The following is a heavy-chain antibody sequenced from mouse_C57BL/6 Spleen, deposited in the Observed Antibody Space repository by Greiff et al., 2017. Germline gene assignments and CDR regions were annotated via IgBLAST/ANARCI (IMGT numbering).Heavy chain of an antibody. CDR1: GYAFTNYL. J-gene: IGHJ3*01. D-gene: IGHD1-1*01. Sequence: VQLQQSGAELVRPGTSVKVSCKASGYAFTNYLIEWVKQRPGQGLEWIGVINPGSGGTNYNEKFKGKATLTADKSSSTAYMQLSSLTSEDSAVYFCARSDCGSSRPRFAYWGQGTLVTVSA. CDR2: INPGSGGT. V-gene: IGHV1-54*01. CDR3: ARSDCGSSRPRFAY.